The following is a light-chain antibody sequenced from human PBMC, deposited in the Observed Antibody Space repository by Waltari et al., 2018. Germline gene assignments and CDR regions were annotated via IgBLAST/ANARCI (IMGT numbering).Light chain of an antibody. V-gene: IGKV4-1*01. Sequence: DIVMTQSPDSLAVSLGERATINCKSSQSGLSYSHNRNYLALSQQKPGQPPKLLIYWAATRGAGVPDRFSGRGSWLDFSLTISDLQAEDVAVYYCHQYYSSPLTFVGVTKVEIK. CDR1: QSGLSYSHNRNY. J-gene: IGKJ4*01. CDR2: WAA. CDR3: HQYYSSPLT.